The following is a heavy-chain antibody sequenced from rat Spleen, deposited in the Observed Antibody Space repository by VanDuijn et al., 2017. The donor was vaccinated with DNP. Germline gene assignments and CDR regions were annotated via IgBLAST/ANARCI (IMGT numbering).Heavy chain of an antibody. J-gene: IGHJ2*01. D-gene: IGHD5-1*01. CDR1: GFTFSDYA. CDR3: ARLNWAPDY. CDR2: ISYDGGST. Sequence: EVQLVESGGGLVQPGNSLKVSCAASGFTFSDYAMAWVRQSPKKGLEWVAYISYDGGSTYYGDSVKGRFTISRDNAKSTLYLQMNSLRSEDMATYYCARLNWAPDYWGQGVMVTVSS. V-gene: IGHV5-22*01.